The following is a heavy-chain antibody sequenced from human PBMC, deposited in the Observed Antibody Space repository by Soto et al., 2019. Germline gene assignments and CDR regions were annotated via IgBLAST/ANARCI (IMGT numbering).Heavy chain of an antibody. CDR2: INAQRGDT. D-gene: IGHD3-16*01. J-gene: IGHJ6*02. CDR3: ARPTVSVPLGGSYLYGVGL. CDR1: GYTFTDYF. Sequence: VKVACKTSGYTFTDYFLHWVRLAPGQGPQWLVWINAQRGDTLYAQKFRARVTLTRDTSMNTAYMELTSLRSDDTAEYFCARPTVSVPLGGSYLYGVGLWGQGTTVTVSS. V-gene: IGHV1-2*02.